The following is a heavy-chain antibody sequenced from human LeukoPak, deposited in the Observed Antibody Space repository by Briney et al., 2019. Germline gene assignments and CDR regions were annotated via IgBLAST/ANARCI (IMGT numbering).Heavy chain of an antibody. V-gene: IGHV3-7*03. CDR2: IKQDGSEK. CDR3: AKEVGALYGSGSWFDY. CDR1: GFTFSSYW. J-gene: IGHJ4*02. D-gene: IGHD3-10*01. Sequence: GGSLRLSCAASGFTFSSYWMSWVRQAPGKGLEWVANIKQDGSEKYYVDSVKGRFTISRDNAKNSLYLQMNSLRAEDTALYYCAKEVGALYGSGSWFDYWGQGTLVTVSS.